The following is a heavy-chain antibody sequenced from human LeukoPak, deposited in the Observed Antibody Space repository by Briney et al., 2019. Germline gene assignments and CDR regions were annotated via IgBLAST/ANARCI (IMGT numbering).Heavy chain of an antibody. CDR2: ISGSGGST. V-gene: IGHV3-23*01. Sequence: GGSLRLSCAASGFTFSSYAMSWVRQAPGKGLEWVSAISGSGGSTYYADSVKGRFTISRDNSKNTLYLQMNSLRAEDTAVYYCAKKLHDSSGYYILWYAFDIWGQGIMVTVSS. D-gene: IGHD3-22*01. J-gene: IGHJ3*02. CDR1: GFTFSSYA. CDR3: AKKLHDSSGYYILWYAFDI.